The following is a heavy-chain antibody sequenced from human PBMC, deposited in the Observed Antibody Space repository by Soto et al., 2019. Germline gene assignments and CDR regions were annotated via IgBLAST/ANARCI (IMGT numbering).Heavy chain of an antibody. V-gene: IGHV4-39*01. CDR3: ARHSQWLATEDY. Sequence: SETLSLTCTVSGDSISSSSYYWGWIRQPPGKGLEWIGSIYYSGSTYYNPSLKSRVTISADMSKNQFSLKLSSVTAADTAVYYCARHSQWLATEDYWGQGTLVTSPQ. CDR2: IYYSGST. CDR1: GDSISSSSYY. D-gene: IGHD6-19*01. J-gene: IGHJ4*02.